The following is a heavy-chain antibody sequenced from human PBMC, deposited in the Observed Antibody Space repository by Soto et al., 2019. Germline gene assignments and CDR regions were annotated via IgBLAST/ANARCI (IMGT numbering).Heavy chain of an antibody. CDR1: GFTFSSYG. CDR2: ISYDGSNK. D-gene: IGHD6-19*01. V-gene: IGHV3-30*18. CDR3: AKAYSSGWYQGSFDY. J-gene: IGHJ4*02. Sequence: QVQLVESGGGVVQPGRSLRLSCAASGFTFSSYGMHWVRQAPGKGLEWVAVISYDGSNKYYADSVKGRFTISRDNSKNTLYLQMNSLRAEDTAVYYCAKAYSSGWYQGSFDYWGQGTLVTVSS.